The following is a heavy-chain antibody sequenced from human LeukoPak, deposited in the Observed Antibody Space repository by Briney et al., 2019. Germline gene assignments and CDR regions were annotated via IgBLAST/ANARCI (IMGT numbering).Heavy chain of an antibody. CDR1: GLTFSNYA. J-gene: IGHJ6*02. Sequence: GGSLRLSCAASGLTFSNYAMTWVRQAPGKGLEWVSAISGSGGNTYYADSVKGRFVISRDNSKNTLYLQMNRLRAEDTAVYYCATGGVYYYHGMDVWGQGTTVTVSS. CDR3: ATGGVYYYHGMDV. CDR2: ISGSGGNT. D-gene: IGHD3-16*01. V-gene: IGHV3-23*01.